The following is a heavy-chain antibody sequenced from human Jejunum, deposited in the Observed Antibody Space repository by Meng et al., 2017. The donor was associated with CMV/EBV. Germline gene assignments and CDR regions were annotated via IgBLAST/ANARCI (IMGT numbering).Heavy chain of an antibody. CDR3: AKARQCED. Sequence: SLRLSCAASGFPFSNYAMTWVRQAPGKGLEWVSTISEIRDASYYGDSVKGRFAISRDNSKNTLYLQMSSLRVEDTAVYYCAKARQCEDWGQGTLVTVSS. CDR2: ISEIRDAS. V-gene: IGHV3-23*01. CDR1: GFPFSNYA. J-gene: IGHJ4*02.